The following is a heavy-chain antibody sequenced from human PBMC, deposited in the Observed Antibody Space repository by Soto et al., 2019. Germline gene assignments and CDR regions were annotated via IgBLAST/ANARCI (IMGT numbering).Heavy chain of an antibody. V-gene: IGHV3-30*18. D-gene: IGHD4-4*01. CDR1: GFTFSSYG. J-gene: IGHJ6*02. CDR3: AKDHDDYSNYENYYYGMDV. CDR2: ISYDGSNK. Sequence: QVQVVESGGGVVQPGRSLRLSCAASGFTFSSYGMHWVRQAPGKGLEWVAVISYDGSNKYYADSVKGRFTISRDNSKNTLYLQMNSLRAEDTAVYYCAKDHDDYSNYENYYYGMDVWGQGTTVTVSS.